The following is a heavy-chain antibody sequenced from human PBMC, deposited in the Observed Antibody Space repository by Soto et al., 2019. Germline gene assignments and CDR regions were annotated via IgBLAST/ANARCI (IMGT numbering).Heavy chain of an antibody. V-gene: IGHV1-69*13. D-gene: IGHD3-22*01. CDR2: IIPIFGTA. CDR3: ARDGYYYDSSGYYYYFDY. CDR1: GGTFSSYA. Sequence: SVKVSCKASGGTFSSYAISWVRQAPGQGLEWMGGIIPIFGTANYAQKFQGRVTITADESTSTAYMELSSLRSEDTAVYYCARDGYYYDSSGYYYYFDYWGQGTLVTVSS. J-gene: IGHJ4*02.